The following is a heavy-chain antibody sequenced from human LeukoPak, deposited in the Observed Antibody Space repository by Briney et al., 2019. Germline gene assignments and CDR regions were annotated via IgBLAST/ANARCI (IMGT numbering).Heavy chain of an antibody. CDR3: AKDSVDTTIFDAFDI. V-gene: IGHV3-30*18. CDR2: ISYDGSNK. CDR1: GFTFRNYC. J-gene: IGHJ3*02. Sequence: PGRSLKLSCAASGFTFRNYCMHWVRQAPGKGLEWVAVISYDGSNKYYTDSVKGRFTISRDNSKNTLYLQMNSLRAEDTAVYYCAKDSVDTTIFDAFDIWGQGTMVTVSS. D-gene: IGHD5-18*01.